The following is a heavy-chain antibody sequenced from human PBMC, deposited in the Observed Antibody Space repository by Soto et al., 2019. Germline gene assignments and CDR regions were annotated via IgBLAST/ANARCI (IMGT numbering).Heavy chain of an antibody. V-gene: IGHV4-31*03. J-gene: IGHJ4*02. CDR1: GGSISSGGYY. CDR2: IYYSGST. CDR3: ARSTDNYDILTGYYTRNFDY. D-gene: IGHD3-9*01. Sequence: PSETLSLTCTVSGGSISSGGYYWSWIRQHPGKGLEWIGYIYYSGSTYYNPSLKSRVTISVDTSKNQFSLKLSSVTAADTAVYYCARSTDNYDILTGYYTRNFDYWGQGTLVTVSS.